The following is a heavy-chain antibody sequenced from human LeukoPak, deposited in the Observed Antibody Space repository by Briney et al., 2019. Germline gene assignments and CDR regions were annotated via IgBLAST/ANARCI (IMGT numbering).Heavy chain of an antibody. Sequence: ASVKVSCKASGYTFNSYGFSWVRQAPGQGLEWMGWINAYNGNTNYAQKLQGRVTITTDTSTSTAYMELRSLRSDDTAVYYCARDRYGYDSRGYYNFDYWGQGTLVTVSS. CDR3: ARDRYGYDSRGYYNFDY. J-gene: IGHJ4*02. D-gene: IGHD3-22*01. CDR2: INAYNGNT. V-gene: IGHV1-18*01. CDR1: GYTFNSYG.